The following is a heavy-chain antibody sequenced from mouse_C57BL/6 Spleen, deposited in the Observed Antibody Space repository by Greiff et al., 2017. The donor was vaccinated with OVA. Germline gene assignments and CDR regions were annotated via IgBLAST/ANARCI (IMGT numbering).Heavy chain of an antibody. CDR2: IYPSDSET. CDR3: AREMYYGSSGAWFAY. D-gene: IGHD1-1*01. V-gene: IGHV1-61*01. CDR1: GYTFTSYW. Sequence: QVQLQQPGAELVRPGSSVKLSCKASGYTFTSYWMDWVKQRPGQGLEWIGNIYPSDSETHYNQKFKDKATLTVDKSSSTAYMQLSSLTSEDSAVYYCAREMYYGSSGAWFAYWGQGTLVTVSA. J-gene: IGHJ3*01.